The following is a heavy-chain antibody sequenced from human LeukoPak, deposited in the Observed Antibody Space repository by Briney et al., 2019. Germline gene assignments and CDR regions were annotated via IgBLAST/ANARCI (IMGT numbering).Heavy chain of an antibody. Sequence: SETLSLTCTVSGGSISSHLWNWIWQTPGKGLEWLGRISYSGSTIYNPSLKSRITISVDTSKDQFSLKLSSVTAADTAVYYCARVLPGGTYHYVPLRWFDPWGRGTLVTVSS. CDR3: ARVLPGGTYHYVPLRWFDP. D-gene: IGHD1-1*01. J-gene: IGHJ5*02. CDR1: GGSISSHL. CDR2: ISYSGST. V-gene: IGHV4-59*08.